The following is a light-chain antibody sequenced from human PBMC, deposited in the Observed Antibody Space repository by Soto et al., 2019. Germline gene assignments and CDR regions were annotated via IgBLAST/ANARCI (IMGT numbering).Light chain of an antibody. J-gene: IGLJ2*01. CDR1: SSNIGAGYD. V-gene: IGLV1-40*01. CDR2: GNS. Sequence: QLVLTQPPSVSGAPGQRVTISCTGSSSNIGAGYDVHWYQQLPGTAPKLLIYGNSNRPSGVPDRFSGSKSGTSASLAITGLQAEDEADYYCQSYDSSLSGHVVFGGGTKPPS. CDR3: QSYDSSLSGHVV.